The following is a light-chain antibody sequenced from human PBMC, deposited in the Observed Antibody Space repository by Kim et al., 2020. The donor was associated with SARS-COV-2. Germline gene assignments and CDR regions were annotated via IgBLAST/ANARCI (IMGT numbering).Light chain of an antibody. J-gene: IGLJ2*01. CDR1: RSNIETNT. CDR3: EAWDDSLKGVL. V-gene: IGLV1-44*01. CDR2: SNN. Sequence: QSVLTQPPSASGTPGQRVTISCSGSRSNIETNTVKWFQQLPGTAPKLLIYSNNQRPSGVPDRFSGPKSGTSASLAISGLQSEDEADYYCEAWDDSLKGVLFGGGTQLTVL.